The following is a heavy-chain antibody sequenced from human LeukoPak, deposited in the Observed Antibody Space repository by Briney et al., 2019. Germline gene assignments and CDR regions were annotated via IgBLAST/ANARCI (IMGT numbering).Heavy chain of an antibody. D-gene: IGHD3-10*01. CDR1: GYSFTNYW. Sequence: GESLKISCKGSGYSFTNYWIGWVRQMPGKGLEWMGVIYPGDPDTRYSPSFQGQVTISADKSISTAYLQWSSLKASDTATYYCARQYSGTYYRSFDYWGQGTLVTVSS. V-gene: IGHV5-51*01. J-gene: IGHJ4*02. CDR3: ARQYSGTYYRSFDY. CDR2: IYPGDPDT.